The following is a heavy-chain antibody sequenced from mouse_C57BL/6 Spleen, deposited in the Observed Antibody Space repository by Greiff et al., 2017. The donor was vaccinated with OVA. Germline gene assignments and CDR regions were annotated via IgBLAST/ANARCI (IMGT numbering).Heavy chain of an antibody. V-gene: IGHV1-82*01. Sequence: QVQLQQSGPELVKPGASVKISCKASGYAFSSSWMNWVKQRPGKGLEWIGRIYPGDGDTNYNGKFKGKATLTADKSSSTAYMQLSSLTSEDSAVYFCARSPGTYAMDYWGQGTSVTVSS. CDR1: GYAFSSSW. CDR3: ARSPGTYAMDY. D-gene: IGHD4-1*01. J-gene: IGHJ4*01. CDR2: IYPGDGDT.